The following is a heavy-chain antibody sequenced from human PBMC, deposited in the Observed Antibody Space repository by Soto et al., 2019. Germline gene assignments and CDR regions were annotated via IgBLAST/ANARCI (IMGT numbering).Heavy chain of an antibody. J-gene: IGHJ4*02. D-gene: IGHD3-22*01. V-gene: IGHV1-69*06. CDR1: GGTFSSYA. CDR2: IIPIFGTA. Sequence: SVKVSCKASGGTFSSYAISWVRQAPGQGLEWMGGIIPIFGTANYAQKFQGRVTITADKSTSTAYMELSSLRSEDTAVYYCARDPAYYYDSSGPVWGQGALVTVSS. CDR3: ARDPAYYYDSSGPV.